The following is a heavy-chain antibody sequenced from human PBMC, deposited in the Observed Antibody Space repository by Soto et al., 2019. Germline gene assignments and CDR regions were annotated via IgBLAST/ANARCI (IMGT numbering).Heavy chain of an antibody. CDR2: ISGSGGIT. J-gene: IGHJ5*02. CDR1: GFTFSSDA. CDR3: AKSAMVRGGGWFDP. Sequence: EVQLLESGGGLVQPGGSLRLSSAASGFTFSSDAMNWVRQAPGKGLEWVSDISGSGGITYYADSVKGRFTISRDNSKNTLYLQMNSLRAEDTAVYYCAKSAMVRGGGWFDPWGQGTLVTVSS. D-gene: IGHD3-10*01. V-gene: IGHV3-23*01.